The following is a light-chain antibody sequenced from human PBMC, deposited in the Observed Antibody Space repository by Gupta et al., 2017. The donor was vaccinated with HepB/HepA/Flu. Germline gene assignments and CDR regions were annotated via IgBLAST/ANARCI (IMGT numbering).Light chain of an antibody. CDR3: QQYKNRPST. V-gene: IGKV3-15*01. J-gene: IGKJ1*01. Sequence: EIVMTQSPGTLSTSPGERATLPCWASQNVYNNLAWYQQKPGQAPRLLIKGASTRATGIPARFSGSGSGTEFTLTITSLQSEDFAVYFGQQYKNRPSTFGQGTKVEIK. CDR2: GAS. CDR1: QNVYNN.